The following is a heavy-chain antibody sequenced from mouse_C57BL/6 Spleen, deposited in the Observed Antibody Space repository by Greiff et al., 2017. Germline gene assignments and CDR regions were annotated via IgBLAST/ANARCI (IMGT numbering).Heavy chain of an antibody. D-gene: IGHD1-1*01. J-gene: IGHJ3*01. Sequence: QVQLQQSVAELVRPATSVKVSCKASGYAFTNSLIEWVKQRPGQGLEWIGVINPGSGGTNYNEKFKGKATLTADKSSSTAYMQLSSLTSEDSAVYFCARSDYGSTFAYWGQGTLVTVSA. CDR3: ARSDYGSTFAY. CDR2: INPGSGGT. CDR1: GYAFTNSL. V-gene: IGHV1-54*01.